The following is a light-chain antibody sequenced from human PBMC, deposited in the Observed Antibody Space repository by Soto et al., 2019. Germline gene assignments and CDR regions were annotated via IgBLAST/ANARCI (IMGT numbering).Light chain of an antibody. Sequence: DIQMTQSPSSLSASVVDRFTITCQASQDIRNSLNWYQQKPGRAPKLLIYDASNVETGVPSRFSGTGSGTHFSFSISSLQPEDFATYYCQQYDYLVTFGQGTRLEIK. J-gene: IGKJ5*01. CDR1: QDIRNS. CDR3: QQYDYLVT. V-gene: IGKV1-33*01. CDR2: DAS.